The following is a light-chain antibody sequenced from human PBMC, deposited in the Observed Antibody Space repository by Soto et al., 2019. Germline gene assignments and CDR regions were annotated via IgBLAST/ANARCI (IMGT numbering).Light chain of an antibody. Sequence: EIVLTQSPATLSLSPGERATLSCRASQSVSSYLAWYQQKPGQAPRLLIYDASNRATGITAMFSGSGSGTDFTLTSSSLEPEDFAVYDCQRSSNWPPITFGQGPRLEIK. CDR2: DAS. CDR3: QRSSNWPPIT. J-gene: IGKJ5*01. CDR1: QSVSSY. V-gene: IGKV3-11*01.